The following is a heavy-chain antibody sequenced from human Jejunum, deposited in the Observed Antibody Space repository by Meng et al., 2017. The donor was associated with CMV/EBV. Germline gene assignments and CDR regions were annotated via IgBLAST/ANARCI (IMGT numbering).Heavy chain of an antibody. CDR1: DFTFRDYW. Sequence: AASDFTFRDYWMTWVRQAPGKGLEWVANIKEDGSDTYYVDSVKGRFTISRDNSKTSLYLQMNRLRGEDTAVYYCVSDTYRFFDWWGQGTLVTVSS. V-gene: IGHV3-7*01. D-gene: IGHD5-18*01. J-gene: IGHJ4*02. CDR3: VSDTYRFFDW. CDR2: IKEDGSDT.